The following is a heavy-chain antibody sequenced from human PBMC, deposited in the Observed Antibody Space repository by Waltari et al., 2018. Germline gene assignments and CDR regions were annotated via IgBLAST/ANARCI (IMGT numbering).Heavy chain of an antibody. Sequence: EEHLLESGGDLVQPGGSLRLSCRAAGFRFSSYSMNWVRQAPGKVLEWVAAISGGGDSTNYADSVRGRWTISRDNSKNTLYLQMNFLRAEDTATYYCAKDQRSYGDFFFDYWGQGTPVTVSS. CDR1: GFRFSSYS. CDR2: ISGGGDST. J-gene: IGHJ4*02. CDR3: AKDQRSYGDFFFDY. V-gene: IGHV3-23*01. D-gene: IGHD4-17*01.